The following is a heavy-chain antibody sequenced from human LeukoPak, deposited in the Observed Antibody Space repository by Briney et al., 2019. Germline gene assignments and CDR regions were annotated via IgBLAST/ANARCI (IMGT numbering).Heavy chain of an antibody. Sequence: SETLSLTCTVSGGSISSYYWSWIRQPPGKGLEWIGYIYYSGSTNYNPSLKSRVTISVDTSKNQFSLKLSSVTAADTAVYYCARHLNNCGDDCYIFDYWGQGTLATVSS. CDR2: IYYSGST. CDR3: ARHLNNCGDDCYIFDY. J-gene: IGHJ4*02. V-gene: IGHV4-59*01. CDR1: GGSISSYY. D-gene: IGHD2-21*01.